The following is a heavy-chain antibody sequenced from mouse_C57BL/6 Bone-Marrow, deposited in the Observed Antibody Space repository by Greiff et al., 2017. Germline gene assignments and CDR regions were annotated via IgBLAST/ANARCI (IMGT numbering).Heavy chain of an antibody. CDR1: GYTFTSYW. CDR3: ARDYDNDGVDYFDY. J-gene: IGHJ2*01. CDR2: IDPSDSYT. V-gene: IGHV1-69*01. Sequence: QVQLQQPGAELVMPGASVKLSCKASGYTFTSYWMHWVKQRPGQGLAWLGEIDPSDSYTNYNQKFKGKSTLTVDKSSSTAYMQLSSLTSEDSAVDYCARDYDNDGVDYFDYWGQGTTLTVSS. D-gene: IGHD2-4*01.